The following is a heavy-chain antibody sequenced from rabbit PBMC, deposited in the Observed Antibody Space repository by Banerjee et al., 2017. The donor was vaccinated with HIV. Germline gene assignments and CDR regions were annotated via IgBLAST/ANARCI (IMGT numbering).Heavy chain of an antibody. V-gene: IGHV1S40*01. D-gene: IGHD1-1*01. CDR2: IYAGGRGTT. Sequence: QSLAESGGDLVKPGASLTLTCTASGIDFNSVYYMCWVRQAPGKGLEWLACIYAGGRGTTYYATWAKGRFTISRTSSTTVTLQMTSLTAADTATYFCASSDYDIITFNLWGPGTLVT. J-gene: IGHJ4*01. CDR1: GIDFNSVYY. CDR3: ASSDYDIITFNL.